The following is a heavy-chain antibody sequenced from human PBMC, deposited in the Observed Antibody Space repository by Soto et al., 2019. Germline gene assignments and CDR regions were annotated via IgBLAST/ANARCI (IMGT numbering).Heavy chain of an antibody. Sequence: QVQLVQSGAEVKKPGSSVKVSCKASGGTFSSYAISWVRQAPGQGLEWMGGIIPIFGTANYAQKFQGRVTXPXAXXSTTDDVERRRLSSEDSGVCSCAPIAVVGRCPPGPWGQGTLVT. CDR1: GGTFSSYA. J-gene: IGHJ5*02. CDR2: IIPIFGTA. V-gene: IGHV1-69*05. CDR3: APIAVVGRCPPGP. D-gene: IGHD6-19*01.